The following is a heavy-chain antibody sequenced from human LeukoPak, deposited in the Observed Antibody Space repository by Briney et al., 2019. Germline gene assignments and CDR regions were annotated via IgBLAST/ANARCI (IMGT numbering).Heavy chain of an antibody. CDR1: GYSFTSYW. CDR3: ARPDDSSGYYQSPPPSDTDDAFDI. Sequence: PGESLQISCKGSGYSFTSYWIGWVRQMPGKGLEWMGIIYPGDSDTRYSPSFQGQVTISADKSISTAYLQWSSLKASDTAMYYCARPDDSSGYYQSPPPSDTDDAFDIWGQGTMVTVSS. CDR2: IYPGDSDT. D-gene: IGHD3-22*01. V-gene: IGHV5-51*01. J-gene: IGHJ3*02.